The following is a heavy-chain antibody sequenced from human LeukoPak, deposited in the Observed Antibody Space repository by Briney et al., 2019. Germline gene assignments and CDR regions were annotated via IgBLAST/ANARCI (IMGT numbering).Heavy chain of an antibody. D-gene: IGHD3-22*01. J-gene: IGHJ3*01. V-gene: IGHV1-69*05. Sequence: SVKVSCKASGGTFANYDINWVRQAPGQGLAWMGGIIPMYGTTHYAQKFQGRVTITTDESTNTAYMELSSLRYEDTAVYYCVRDRDSSVGGTFDVWGQGTLVTVSS. CDR2: IIPMYGTT. CDR1: GGTFANYD. CDR3: VRDRDSSVGGTFDV.